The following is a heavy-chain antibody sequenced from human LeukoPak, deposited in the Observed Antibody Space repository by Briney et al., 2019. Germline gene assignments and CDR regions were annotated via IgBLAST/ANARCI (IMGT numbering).Heavy chain of an antibody. J-gene: IGHJ3*02. V-gene: IGHV3-48*01. D-gene: IGHD6-13*01. CDR3: ARDTWYSNSGLHAFDI. CDR2: INSNSRTI. Sequence: GVSLRLSCAASGFTFSDYAMNWVRQAPGKGLEWFSFINSNSRTIYYADSVKGRFTISRDNAKNSLYLQMDSLRAEDTGLYYCARDTWYSNSGLHAFDIWGRGTMVTVS. CDR1: GFTFSDYA.